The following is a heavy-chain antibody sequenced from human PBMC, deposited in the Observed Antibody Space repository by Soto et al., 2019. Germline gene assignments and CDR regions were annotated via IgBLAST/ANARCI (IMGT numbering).Heavy chain of an antibody. CDR3: ARDLHSEGYFDY. CDR2: IWYDGSNK. J-gene: IGHJ4*02. V-gene: IGHV3-33*01. CDR1: GFTFSSYG. D-gene: IGHD3-3*02. Sequence: QVQLVESGGGVVQPGRSLRLSCAASGFTFSSYGMHWVRQAPGKGLEWVAVIWYDGSNKYYADSVKGRFTISRDNSKNTLYLQMNSLRAEDTAVYYCARDLHSEGYFDYWGQGTLVTVSS.